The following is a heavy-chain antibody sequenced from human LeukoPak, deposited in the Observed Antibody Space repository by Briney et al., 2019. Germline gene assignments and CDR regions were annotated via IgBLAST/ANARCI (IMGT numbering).Heavy chain of an antibody. CDR1: GFTFSSYG. D-gene: IGHD6-25*01. V-gene: IGHV3-33*06. J-gene: IGHJ6*02. CDR2: IWYDGSNK. Sequence: PGRSLRLSCAASGFTFSSYGMHWVRQAPGKGLEWVAVIWYDGSNKYYADSVKGRFTISRDNSKNTLYLQMNSLRAEDTAVYYCAKAATLEDYYGMDVWGRGTTVTVSS. CDR3: AKAATLEDYYGMDV.